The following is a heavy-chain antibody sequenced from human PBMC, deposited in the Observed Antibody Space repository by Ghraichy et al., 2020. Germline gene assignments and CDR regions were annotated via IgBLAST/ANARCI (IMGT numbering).Heavy chain of an antibody. V-gene: IGHV3-74*01. CDR1: GFTFSNYW. CDR2: ISNYGSYT. D-gene: IGHD3-9*01. CDR3: ASFGYDWARAD. J-gene: IGHJ4*02. Sequence: GGSLRLSCAASGFTFSNYWLHWVRQAQGKGLVWVARISNYGSYTAHADSVQDRFTISRDNAKDTLYLQMHSLRVEDTAVYYCASFGYDWARADWGQATLVTVSS.